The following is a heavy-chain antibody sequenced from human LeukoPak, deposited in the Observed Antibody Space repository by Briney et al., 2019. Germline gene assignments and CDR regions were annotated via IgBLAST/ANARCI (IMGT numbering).Heavy chain of an antibody. CDR3: AREGDPSGSYFYDY. CDR1: GGTFSSYT. D-gene: IGHD1-26*01. CDR2: IIPILGIA. Sequence: SVKVSCKASGGTFSSYTISWVRQAPGQGLEWMRRIIPILGIANYAQKFQGRVTITADKSTSTAYMELSSLRSEDTAVYYCAREGDPSGSYFYDYWGQGTLVTVSS. V-gene: IGHV1-69*04. J-gene: IGHJ4*02.